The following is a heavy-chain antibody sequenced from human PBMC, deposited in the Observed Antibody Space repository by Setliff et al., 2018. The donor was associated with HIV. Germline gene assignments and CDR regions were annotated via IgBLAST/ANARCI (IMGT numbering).Heavy chain of an antibody. Sequence: PSETLSLTCAVYGGSFSGYFWSWIRQSPGKGLEWIGEFRHSGNTNINPSLNSRVTISGDTTKTQNSLKLTSVTAADTAVYYCARGGRSTVTQWAWFDPWGQGTLVTV. J-gene: IGHJ5*02. V-gene: IGHV4-34*01. D-gene: IGHD4-17*01. CDR2: FRHSGNT. CDR3: ARGGRSTVTQWAWFDP. CDR1: GGSFSGYF.